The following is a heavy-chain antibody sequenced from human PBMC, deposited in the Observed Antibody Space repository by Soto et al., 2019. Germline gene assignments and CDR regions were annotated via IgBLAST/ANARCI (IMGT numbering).Heavy chain of an antibody. CDR1: GVSITSGAYY. Sequence: SETLSLTCTLSGVSITSGAYYWAWVRQHPGKGLEWIGYIYYNGNTYFSPSLKSRLTISIDTSKNQFSLKLSSVTAADTAMYYCARARLRAVYAFDFWGQGTMVTVSS. CDR2: IYYNGNT. D-gene: IGHD4-17*01. CDR3: ARARLRAVYAFDF. J-gene: IGHJ3*01. V-gene: IGHV4-31*03.